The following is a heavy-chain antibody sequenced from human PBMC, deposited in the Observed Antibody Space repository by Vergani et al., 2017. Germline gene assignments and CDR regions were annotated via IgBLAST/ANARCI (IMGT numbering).Heavy chain of an antibody. CDR3: AKEGCSSTSCYPYYYYYYYMDV. CDR1: GFTFDDYA. D-gene: IGHD2-2*01. J-gene: IGHJ6*03. V-gene: IGHV3-9*01. CDR2: ISGNSGSI. Sequence: EVQLVESGGGLVQPGRSLRLSCAASGFTFDDYAMHWVRQAPGKGLEWVSGISGNSGSIGYADSVKGRFTISRDNAKNSLYLQMNSLRAEDTALYYCAKEGCSSTSCYPYYYYYYYMDVWGKGTTVTVSS.